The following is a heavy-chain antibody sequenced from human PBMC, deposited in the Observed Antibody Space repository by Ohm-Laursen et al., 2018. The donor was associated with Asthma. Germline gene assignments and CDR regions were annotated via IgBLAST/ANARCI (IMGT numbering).Heavy chain of an antibody. CDR1: GFTFSNYG. J-gene: IGHJ4*02. CDR3: ARDPNTVISYYFDC. V-gene: IGHV3-33*01. CDR2: IWHDGSHK. D-gene: IGHD4-17*01. Sequence: RSLRLSCTASGFTFSNYGMHWVRQAPGKGLEWVAVIWHDGSHKYYADSVKGRFTISRDNSKNTVYLQMNSLRAEDTAVYYCARDPNTVISYYFDCWGQGTLVTVSP.